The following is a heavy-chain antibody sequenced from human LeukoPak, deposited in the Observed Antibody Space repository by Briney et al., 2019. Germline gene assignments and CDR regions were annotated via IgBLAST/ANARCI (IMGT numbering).Heavy chain of an antibody. V-gene: IGHV4-34*01. CDR2: IIHSGGT. D-gene: IGHD6-19*01. CDR1: GGSFNGYL. Sequence: SETLSLTCAVSGGSFNGYLYTWIRQPPGKGLEWIGEIIHSGGTSYNPSLKSRLTISVDTSRKQFSLKLTSVTAADTALYFCARGPLAFRRVAGIFSWGRGTQVTVSS. J-gene: IGHJ5*02. CDR3: ARGPLAFRRVAGIFS.